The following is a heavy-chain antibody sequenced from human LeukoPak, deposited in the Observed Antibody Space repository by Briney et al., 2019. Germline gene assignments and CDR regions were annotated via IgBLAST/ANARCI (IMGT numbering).Heavy chain of an antibody. CDR1: GGSISNYY. V-gene: IGHV4-59*12. Sequence: SETLSLTCTVSGGSISNYYWNWIRQPPGKGLEWIGYIYYTGNTNYNPSLKSRVTISVDTSKNQFSLKLSSVTAADTAVYYCARDRYSGSYYGWFDSWGQGTLVTVPS. J-gene: IGHJ5*01. D-gene: IGHD1-26*01. CDR2: IYYTGNT. CDR3: ARDRYSGSYYGWFDS.